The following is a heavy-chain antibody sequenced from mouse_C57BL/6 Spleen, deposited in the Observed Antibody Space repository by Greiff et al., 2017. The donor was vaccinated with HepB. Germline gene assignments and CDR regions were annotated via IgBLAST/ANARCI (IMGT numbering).Heavy chain of an antibody. D-gene: IGHD1-1*01. Sequence: QVQLQQPGAELVKPGASVKLSCKASGYTFTSYWMHWVKQRPGQGLEWIGMIHPNSGSTNYNEKFKSKATLTVDKSSSTAYMQLSSLTSEDAAVYYCARSGTTAVAPRDYWGQGTTLTVSS. CDR3: ARSGTTAVAPRDY. CDR2: IHPNSGST. CDR1: GYTFTSYW. J-gene: IGHJ2*01. V-gene: IGHV1-64*01.